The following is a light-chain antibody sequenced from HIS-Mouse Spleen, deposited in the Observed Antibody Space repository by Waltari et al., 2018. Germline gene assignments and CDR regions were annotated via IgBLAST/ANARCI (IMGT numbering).Light chain of an antibody. CDR1: SSDVWSYNL. CDR3: CSYAGSRRV. CDR2: EGS. V-gene: IGLV2-23*01. J-gene: IGLJ3*02. Sequence: QSALTQPASVSGSPGQSITISCTATSSDVWSYNLVSWYQQHPGKAPKLMIYEGSKRPSGVSNRFSGSKSGNTASLTISGLQAEDEADYYCCSYAGSRRVFGGGTKLTVL.